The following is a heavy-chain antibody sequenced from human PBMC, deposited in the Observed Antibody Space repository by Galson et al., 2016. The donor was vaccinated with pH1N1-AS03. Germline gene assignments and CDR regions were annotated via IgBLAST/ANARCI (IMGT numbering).Heavy chain of an antibody. V-gene: IGHV4-61*02. CDR1: GDSISRGNYF. J-gene: IGHJ4*02. D-gene: IGHD3-16*01. CDR2: IRASGST. CDR3: ARVGWGGDS. Sequence: TLSLTCTVSGDSISRGNYFWSWIRQPAGKGLEWIGCIRASGSTDYKPSLKSRVTVSLDPSKNQFSLKLNSVTAADTAFYYCARVGWGGDSWGQGTPVTVSS.